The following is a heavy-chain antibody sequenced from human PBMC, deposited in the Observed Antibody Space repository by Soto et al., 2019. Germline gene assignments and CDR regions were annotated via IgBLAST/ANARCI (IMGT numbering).Heavy chain of an antibody. CDR2: INAGYGNT. CDR3: ARDTGDGTFDF. V-gene: IGHV1-3*01. D-gene: IGHD7-27*01. Sequence: QVHLVQSGAEVRKPGASVKVSCKASGYTFSSYAMHWVRQAPGQRLEWMGWINAGYGNTKSSQKFQDRVTISRDTSASTAYMELTSLRSEDTDVYYCARDTGDGTFDFWGQGTLVTVSS. CDR1: GYTFSSYA. J-gene: IGHJ4*02.